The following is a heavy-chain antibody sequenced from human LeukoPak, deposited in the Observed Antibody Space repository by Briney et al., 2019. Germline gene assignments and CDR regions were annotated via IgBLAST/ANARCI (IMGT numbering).Heavy chain of an antibody. V-gene: IGHV3-23*01. J-gene: IGHJ4*02. CDR2: VSESGDNT. Sequence: GGSLRLSCAASGFTFNNYAMNWVRQAPGKGLEWVSSVSESGDNTHYADSVKGRFTISRDNSQNTLYLQMNSLRAEDTAVYYCAKFSAVEGPGYWGQGTLVTVSS. CDR3: AKFSAVEGPGY. D-gene: IGHD2/OR15-2a*01. CDR1: GFTFNNYA.